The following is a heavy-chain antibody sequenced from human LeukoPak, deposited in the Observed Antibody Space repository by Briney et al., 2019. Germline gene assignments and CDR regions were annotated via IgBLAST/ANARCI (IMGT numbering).Heavy chain of an antibody. Sequence: GGSLRLSCAASGFTFSSYAMHWVRQAPGKGLEWVAVISYDGSNKYYADSVKGRFTISRDNSKNTLYLQMNSLRAEDTAVYYCARDRALGYWGQGTLVTVSS. CDR3: ARDRALGY. CDR1: GFTFSSYA. J-gene: IGHJ4*02. V-gene: IGHV3-30-3*01. CDR2: ISYDGSNK. D-gene: IGHD3-10*01.